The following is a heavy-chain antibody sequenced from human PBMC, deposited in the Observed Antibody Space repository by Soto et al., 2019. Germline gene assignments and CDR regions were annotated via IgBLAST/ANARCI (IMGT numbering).Heavy chain of an antibody. V-gene: IGHV3-23*01. D-gene: IGHD2-21*01. Sequence: EVQVLESGGGLVQPGGSLRLSCAASGVIFSSHTMSWVRLAPGKGLEWVSGISGSGDSSYYADSVKGRFTISRDNSKNTLQLQMNIPRVGDTAVYYCTKSGCGEIYCRLMDVWGQGTTVSVSS. CDR1: GVIFSSHT. CDR3: TKSGCGEIYCRLMDV. CDR2: ISGSGDSS. J-gene: IGHJ6*02.